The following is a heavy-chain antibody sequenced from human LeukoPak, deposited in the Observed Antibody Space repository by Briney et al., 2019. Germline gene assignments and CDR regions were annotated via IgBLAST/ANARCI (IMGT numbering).Heavy chain of an antibody. J-gene: IGHJ4*02. V-gene: IGHV4-61*02. D-gene: IGHD4-17*01. CDR1: GGSISSGDYY. Sequence: SETLSLTCTVSGGSISSGDYYWSWIRQPAGKGLEWIGRIYTSGSTNYNPSLKSRVTMSVDTSKNQFSLKLSSVTAADTAVYYCAREMDDYGDYVMRWGQGTLVTVSS. CDR2: IYTSGST. CDR3: AREMDDYGDYVMR.